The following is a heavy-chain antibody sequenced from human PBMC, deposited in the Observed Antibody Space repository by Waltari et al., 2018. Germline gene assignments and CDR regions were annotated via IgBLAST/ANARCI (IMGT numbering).Heavy chain of an antibody. CDR1: GFTFSSYS. CDR3: ARGPYESNYYYYMDV. J-gene: IGHJ6*03. CDR2: ISSSSSYI. V-gene: IGHV3-21*01. Sequence: EVQLVESGGGLVKPGGSLRPSCAASGFTFSSYSMNWVRQAPGTGLGWVSSISSSSSYIYDADSVKGRFTISRDNAKNSLYLQMNSLRAEDTAVYYCARGPYESNYYYYMDVWGKGTTVTVSS. D-gene: IGHD3-3*01.